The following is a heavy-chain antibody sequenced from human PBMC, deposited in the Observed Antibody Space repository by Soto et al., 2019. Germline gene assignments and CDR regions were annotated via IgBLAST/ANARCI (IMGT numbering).Heavy chain of an antibody. V-gene: IGHV1-2*04. CDR3: ARGPAALPPGYYYYGIDV. CDR2: INPNSGGT. D-gene: IGHD6-6*01. J-gene: IGHJ6*02. CDR1: GYTFTGYY. Sequence: ASVKVSCKASGYTFTGYYMHWVRQAPGQGLEWMGWINPNSGGTNYAQKFQGWVTMTRDTSISTAYMELSRLRSDDTAVYYCARGPAALPPGYYYYGIDVWGQGTTVTVSS.